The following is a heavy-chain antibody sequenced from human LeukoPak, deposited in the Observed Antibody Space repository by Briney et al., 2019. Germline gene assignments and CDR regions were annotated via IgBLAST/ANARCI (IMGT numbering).Heavy chain of an antibody. CDR1: GYTCTGYY. Sequence: GASVKVSCKASGYTCTGYYMHWVRQAPGQGLEWMGWINPNSGGTNYAQKFQGRVTMTRDTSISTAYMELSRLRSDDTAVYYCARTSLLRIAAAVTFDPWGQGTLVTVSS. V-gene: IGHV1-2*02. CDR2: INPNSGGT. J-gene: IGHJ5*02. D-gene: IGHD6-13*01. CDR3: ARTSLLRIAAAVTFDP.